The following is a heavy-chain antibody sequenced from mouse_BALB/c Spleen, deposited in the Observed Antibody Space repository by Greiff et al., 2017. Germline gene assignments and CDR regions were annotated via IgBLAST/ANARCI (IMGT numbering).Heavy chain of an antibody. V-gene: IGHV3-2*02. CDR3: ARSDDGLDY. Sequence: VQLQQSGPGLVKPSQSLSLTCTVTGYSITSDYAWNWIRQFPGNKLEWMGYISYSGSTNYNPSLKSRISITRDTSKNQFFLQLNSVTTEDTATYDCARSDDGLDYWGQGTTLTVSA. J-gene: IGHJ2*01. CDR2: ISYSGST. CDR1: GYSITSDYA. D-gene: IGHD2-3*01.